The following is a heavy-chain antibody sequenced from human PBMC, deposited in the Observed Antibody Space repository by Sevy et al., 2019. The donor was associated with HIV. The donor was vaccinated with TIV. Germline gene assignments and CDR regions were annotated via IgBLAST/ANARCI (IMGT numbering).Heavy chain of an antibody. V-gene: IGHV3-48*03. CDR2: ISRSGTTI. Sequence: GGSLRLSCVASGFTLPDYEMNWVRQAPGKGLEWVASISRSGTTIYYADSLKGRFTISRDSAKNSVYLQMNCLRAEDTGFYFCARGPGYYDSGSWLDPWGQGTLVTVSS. CDR3: ARGPGYYDSGSWLDP. CDR1: GFTLPDYE. D-gene: IGHD3-9*01. J-gene: IGHJ5*02.